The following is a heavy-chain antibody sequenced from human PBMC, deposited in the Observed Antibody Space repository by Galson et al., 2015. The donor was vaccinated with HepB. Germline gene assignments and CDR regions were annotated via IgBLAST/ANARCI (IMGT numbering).Heavy chain of an antibody. CDR1: GYTFTSYG. CDR3: ARYLAGKGFDY. Sequence: SVKVSCKASGYTFTSYGISWVRQAPGQGLEWMGWISAYNGNTNYAQKLQGRVTITADESTSTAYMELSSLRSEDTAVYYCARYLAGKGFDYWGQGTLVTVSS. J-gene: IGHJ4*02. CDR2: ISAYNGNT. D-gene: IGHD2/OR15-2a*01. V-gene: IGHV1-18*04.